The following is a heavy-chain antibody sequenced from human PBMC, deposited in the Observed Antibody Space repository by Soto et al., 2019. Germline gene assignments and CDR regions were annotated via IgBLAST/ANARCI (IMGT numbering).Heavy chain of an antibody. J-gene: IGHJ4*02. Sequence: GGSLRLSCAASGFTFSKFWMSWVRQAPGKGLEWVATIKQDGSAKYFVDSVNGRFTISRDNAKNSLYLQMNSLRDEDTAVYYCARDQYYDSSGYYYGIGFDYWGQGTLVTVSS. CDR3: ARDQYYDSSGYYYGIGFDY. CDR1: GFTFSKFW. D-gene: IGHD3-22*01. CDR2: IKQDGSAK. V-gene: IGHV3-7*01.